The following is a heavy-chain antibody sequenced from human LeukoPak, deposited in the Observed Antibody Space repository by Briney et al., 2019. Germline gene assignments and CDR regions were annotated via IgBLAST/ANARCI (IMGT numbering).Heavy chain of an antibody. D-gene: IGHD2-2*01. J-gene: IGHJ4*02. CDR1: GFTFSSYA. CDR3: AKARYQLLVPSVFDY. Sequence: GGSLRLSCAASGFTFSSYAMSWVRQAPGKGLEWVSAISGSGGSTYYADSVKGRFTIPRDNSKNTLYLQMNSLRAEDTAVYYCAKARYQLLVPSVFDYWGQGTLVTVSS. CDR2: ISGSGGST. V-gene: IGHV3-23*01.